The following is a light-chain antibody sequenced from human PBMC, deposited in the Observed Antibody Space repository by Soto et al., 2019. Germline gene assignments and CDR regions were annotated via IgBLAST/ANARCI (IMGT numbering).Light chain of an antibody. V-gene: IGLV1-44*01. CDR1: SSNIGSNT. CDR3: AAWDDSLNGYV. Sequence: QSVLTQPPSASGTPGQRVTFSCSGSSSNIGSNTVNWFQQLPGTAPKLVIYSNNQRPSGVPDRFSGSRSGTSASLAISGLQSEDEADYYCAAWDDSLNGYVFGTGTKLTVL. J-gene: IGLJ1*01. CDR2: SNN.